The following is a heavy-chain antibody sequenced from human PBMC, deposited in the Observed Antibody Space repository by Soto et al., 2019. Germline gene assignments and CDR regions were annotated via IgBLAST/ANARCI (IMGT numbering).Heavy chain of an antibody. CDR1: GYIFSSYG. J-gene: IGHJ4*02. V-gene: IGHV1-18*01. D-gene: IGHD6-13*01. CDR3: ARDSRRIAAAGQFDY. Sequence: SCKASGYIFSSYGISWVRQAPGQGLEWMGWISAYNGNTNYAEKLQGRVTMTTDTSTSTAYMELRSLRSDDTAVYYCARDSRRIAAAGQFDYWGQGTLVTVSS. CDR2: ISAYNGNT.